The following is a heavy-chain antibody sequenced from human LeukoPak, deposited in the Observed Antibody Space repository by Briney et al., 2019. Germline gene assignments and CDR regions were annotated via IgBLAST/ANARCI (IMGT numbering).Heavy chain of an antibody. Sequence: PGGSLRLSCAASGFTVSSNYMSWVRQGPGKGLEWVSYMSASGTTIYYADSVKGRFTISRDLAENSLFLQMNSLRAEDTAVYYCAKGQQQPEGYWGQGTLVTVSS. J-gene: IGHJ4*02. CDR1: GFTVSSNY. D-gene: IGHD6-13*01. CDR2: MSASGTTI. V-gene: IGHV3-11*01. CDR3: AKGQQQPEGY.